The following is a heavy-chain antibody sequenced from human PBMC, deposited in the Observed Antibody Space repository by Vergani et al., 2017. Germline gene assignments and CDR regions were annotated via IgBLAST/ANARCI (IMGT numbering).Heavy chain of an antibody. J-gene: IGHJ4*02. Sequence: QITLKESGPTLVKPTQTLTLTCTFSGFSLSASALGVAWIRQPPGKALEWLGVVYYNDEKRYTPSLNGRLTITKDTSKSQVVLTMTNMDRVDTATYSCAHTQCHGSCQNAELDYWGQGTLVTVSS. CDR2: VYYNDEK. V-gene: IGHV2-5*01. CDR3: AHTQCHGSCQNAELDY. D-gene: IGHD1-26*01. CDR1: GFSLSASALG.